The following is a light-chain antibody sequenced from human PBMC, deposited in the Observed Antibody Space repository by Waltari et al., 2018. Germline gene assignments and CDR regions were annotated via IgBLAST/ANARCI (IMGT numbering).Light chain of an antibody. Sequence: SFDLTQPPSVSVSPVQAASVTCSGDGLPTKLAYWFQKKSGQAPVLIIYDDNKRPSGIPGRFSASSSGTMATLTISGAQVEDEADYFCYTEDSTWGAFGGGTKLTVL. V-gene: IGLV3-10*01. CDR2: DDN. CDR1: GLPTKL. CDR3: YTEDSTWGA. J-gene: IGLJ2*01.